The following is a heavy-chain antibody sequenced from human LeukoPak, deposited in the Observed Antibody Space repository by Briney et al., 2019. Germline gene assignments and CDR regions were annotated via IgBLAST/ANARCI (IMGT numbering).Heavy chain of an antibody. D-gene: IGHD6-13*01. J-gene: IGHJ2*01. CDR1: GFTFSNAW. CDR3: TTNTIERWRSNWLVWYFDL. CDR2: IKSKTDGGTT. V-gene: IGHV3-15*01. Sequence: GGSLRLSCAASGFTFSNAWMSWVRQAPGKGLEWVGRIKSKTDGGTTDYAAPVKGRFTISRDDSKNTLYLQVNTLKTEDTAVYYCTTNTIERWRSNWLVWYFDLWGRGTLVTVSS.